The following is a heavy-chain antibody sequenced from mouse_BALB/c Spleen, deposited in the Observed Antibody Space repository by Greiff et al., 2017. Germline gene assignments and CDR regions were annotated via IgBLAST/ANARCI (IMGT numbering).Heavy chain of an antibody. CDR2: IDPYYGGT. Sequence: VHVKQSGPELEKPGASVKISCKASGYSFTGYNMNWVKQSNGKSLEWIGNIDPYYGGTSYNQKFKGKATLTVDKSSSTAYMQLKSLTSEDSAVYYCARWSKLEGAMDYWGQGTSVTVSS. J-gene: IGHJ4*01. CDR3: ARWSKLEGAMDY. V-gene: IGHV1-39*01. CDR1: GYSFTGYN. D-gene: IGHD1-1*02.